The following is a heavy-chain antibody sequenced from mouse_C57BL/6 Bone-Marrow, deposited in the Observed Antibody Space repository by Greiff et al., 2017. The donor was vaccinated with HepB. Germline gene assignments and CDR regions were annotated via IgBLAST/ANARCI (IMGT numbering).Heavy chain of an antibody. V-gene: IGHV1-76*01. CDR1: GYTFTDYY. D-gene: IGHD2-12*01. CDR3: ARSYRGYYFDY. CDR2: IYPGSGNT. J-gene: IGHJ2*01. Sequence: QVQLQQSGAELVRPGASVKLSCKASGYTFTDYYINWVKQRPGQGLEWIARIYPGSGNTYYNEKFKGKATLTAEKSSSTADMQLSSLTSEDSAVYFCARSYRGYYFDYWGQGTTLTVSS.